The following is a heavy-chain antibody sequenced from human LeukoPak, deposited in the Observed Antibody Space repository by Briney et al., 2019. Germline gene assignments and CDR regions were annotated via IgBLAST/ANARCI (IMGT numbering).Heavy chain of an antibody. V-gene: IGHV3-33*01. CDR1: GFTFSSYG. CDR2: IWYDGSNK. D-gene: IGHD1-26*01. CDR3: ARDLYELEQNYYYYGMDV. Sequence: GGSLRLSCAASGFTFSSYGMHWVRQAPGKGLEWVADIWYDGSNKYYADSVKGRFTISRDNSKNTLYLQMNSLRAEDTAVYYCARDLYELEQNYYYYGMDVWGKGTTATVSS. J-gene: IGHJ6*04.